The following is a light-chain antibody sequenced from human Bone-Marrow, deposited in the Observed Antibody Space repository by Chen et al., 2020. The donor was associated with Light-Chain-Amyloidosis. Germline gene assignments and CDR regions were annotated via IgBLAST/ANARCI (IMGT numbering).Light chain of an antibody. Sequence: DIQMTQSPSTPSASVGDRVTITCRASQIISSWLAWYQQKPGKAPNLLIYKASSLKSGVPSRFSGSGSGTEFTLTINSLQPDDIATYYCQQYSGNPLTFGGGTRVEIK. CDR3: QQYSGNPLT. CDR1: QIISSW. CDR2: KAS. J-gene: IGKJ4*01. V-gene: IGKV1-5*03.